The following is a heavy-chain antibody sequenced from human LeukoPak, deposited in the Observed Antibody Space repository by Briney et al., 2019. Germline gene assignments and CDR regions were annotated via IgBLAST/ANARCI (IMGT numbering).Heavy chain of an antibody. Sequence: PGGSLRLSCAASGFTFSGYWMNWVRQAPGKGLEWVANINQDGGVKYCVDSVKGRFTVSRDNAKNSLYLQMNSLRAEDTAVYYCSRSRGDYERGYFDYWGQGTLVTVSS. D-gene: IGHD4-17*01. V-gene: IGHV3-7*01. CDR2: INQDGGVK. J-gene: IGHJ4*02. CDR3: SRSRGDYERGYFDY. CDR1: GFTFSGYW.